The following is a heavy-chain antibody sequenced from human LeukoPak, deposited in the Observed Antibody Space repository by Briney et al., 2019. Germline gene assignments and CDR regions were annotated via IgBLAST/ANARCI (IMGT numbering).Heavy chain of an antibody. CDR3: ARPPYSSSWDPGWFDP. D-gene: IGHD6-13*01. J-gene: IGHJ5*02. CDR2: ISSSSDYT. CDR1: GFPFSDYY. Sequence: GGSLRLSCVASGFPFSDYYMSWIRQAPGKGLEWVSYISSSSDYTNYADSVRGRFTISRDNAKNSLYLQMNSLRAEDTAVYYCARPPYSSSWDPGWFDPWGQGTLITVSS. V-gene: IGHV3-11*06.